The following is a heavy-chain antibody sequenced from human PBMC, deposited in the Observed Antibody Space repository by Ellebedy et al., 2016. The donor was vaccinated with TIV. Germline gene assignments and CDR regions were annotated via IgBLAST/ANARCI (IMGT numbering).Heavy chain of an antibody. V-gene: IGHV4-4*02. D-gene: IGHD5-12*01. CDR3: ARMSGYELRGWFDP. Sequence: MPSETLSLTCAVSGGSISSSNWWSWVRQPPGKGLEWIGEIYHSGSTNYNPSLKSRVTISVDKSKNQFSLKLSSVTAADTAVYYCARMSGYELRGWFDPWGQGTLVTVSS. CDR1: GGSISSSNW. CDR2: IYHSGST. J-gene: IGHJ5*02.